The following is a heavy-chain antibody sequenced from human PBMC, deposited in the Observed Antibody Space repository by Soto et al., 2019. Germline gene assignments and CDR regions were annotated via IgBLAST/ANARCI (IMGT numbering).Heavy chain of an antibody. D-gene: IGHD3-22*01. CDR3: AKGASSGYFLDY. V-gene: IGHV3-23*01. CDR2: ITGSGGGT. CDR1: GFSFSSYT. Sequence: QPGGSLRLSCAASGFSFSSYTMTWVRQAPGKGLEWVSAITGSGGGTTFADSVKGRFTISRDNSKNTLYLQMNSLRAEDTAVYYCAKGASSGYFLDYWGQGSLVTVSS. J-gene: IGHJ4*02.